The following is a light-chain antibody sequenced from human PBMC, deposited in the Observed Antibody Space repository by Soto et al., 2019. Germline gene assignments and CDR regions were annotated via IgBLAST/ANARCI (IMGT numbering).Light chain of an antibody. CDR1: QTISNF. CDR3: QHSYNTPRT. J-gene: IGKJ1*01. Sequence: DIEMTQSPSSLSATVGDRVTVTCRASQTISNFLNWYQQTPGKAPKLLIYGASNLQSGVPSRFSGSGSGTDFTLTISSLQSEDFATYFCQHSYNTPRTFGQGTKVDIK. V-gene: IGKV1-39*01. CDR2: GAS.